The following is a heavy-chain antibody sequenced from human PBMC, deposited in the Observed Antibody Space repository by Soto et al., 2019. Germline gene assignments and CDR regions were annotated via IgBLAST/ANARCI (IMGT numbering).Heavy chain of an antibody. V-gene: IGHV3-74*01. D-gene: IGHD6-19*01. CDR3: ARDQSVAGPTTLFDP. J-gene: IGHJ5*02. CDR1: GFTFSSYW. CDR2: VTSAGGST. Sequence: EVQLVVSGGGLVQPGGSLRLSCAAAGFTFSSYWMHWVRQAPGQGLVWVSRVTSAGGSTTYAVSVKGRFTISRDNAKNTLYLQMNSLRAEDTAVYYCARDQSVAGPTTLFDPWGQGTLVTVSS.